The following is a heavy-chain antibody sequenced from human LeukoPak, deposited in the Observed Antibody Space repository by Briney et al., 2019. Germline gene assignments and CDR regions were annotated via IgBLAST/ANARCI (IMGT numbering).Heavy chain of an antibody. Sequence: GGSLRLSCAASGFTFSSYAMSWVRQAPGKGLEWVSAISGSGGSTYYADSVKGRFTISRDNSKNTPYLQMNSLRAEDTAVYYCAKDPGYSSSWYENYGMDVWGQGTTVTVSS. CDR1: GFTFSSYA. J-gene: IGHJ6*02. CDR2: ISGSGGST. CDR3: AKDPGYSSSWYENYGMDV. V-gene: IGHV3-23*01. D-gene: IGHD6-13*01.